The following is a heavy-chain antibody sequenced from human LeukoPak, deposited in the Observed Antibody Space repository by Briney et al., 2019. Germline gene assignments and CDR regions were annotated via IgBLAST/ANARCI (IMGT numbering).Heavy chain of an antibody. CDR2: INHSGST. V-gene: IGHV4-34*01. J-gene: IGHJ5*02. CDR3: VRGRSFDP. CDR1: GGSFSGYY. Sequence: PSETLSLTCAVYGGSFSGYYWSWIRQPPVKGLEWIGEINHSGSTNYNPSLKSRVTISVDTSKNQFSLKLSSVTAADTAVYYCVRGRSFDPWGQGTLVTVSS.